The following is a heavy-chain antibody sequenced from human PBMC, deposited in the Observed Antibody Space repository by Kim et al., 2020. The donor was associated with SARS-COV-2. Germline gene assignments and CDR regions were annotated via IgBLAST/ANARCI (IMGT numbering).Heavy chain of an antibody. CDR1: GFTFSSNV. CDR3: TKDSAWSLDY. V-gene: IGHV3-30*02. D-gene: IGHD2-8*02. CDR2: ISHDGKSI. J-gene: IGHJ4*02. Sequence: GGSLRLSCVASGFTFSSNVMHWVRRAPGKGLEWVARISHDGKSIQYGDSVKGRFTISRDNSKNTLYLQLSSLRAEDTAVYYCTKDSAWSLDYWGQGTLVTVSS.